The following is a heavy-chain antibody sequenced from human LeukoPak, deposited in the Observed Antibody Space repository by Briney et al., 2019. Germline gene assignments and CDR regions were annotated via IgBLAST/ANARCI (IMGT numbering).Heavy chain of an antibody. CDR2: INPNSGGT. Sequence: ASVKVSCKASGYTFTGYYMHWVRQAPGQGLEWMGWINPNSGGTNYAQKFQGRVTMTRDTSISTAYMELSRLRSDDTAVYYCARDGTIFDLLNIDNWFDPWGQGTLVTVSS. J-gene: IGHJ5*02. CDR1: GYTFTGYY. D-gene: IGHD3-3*01. V-gene: IGHV1-2*02. CDR3: ARDGTIFDLLNIDNWFDP.